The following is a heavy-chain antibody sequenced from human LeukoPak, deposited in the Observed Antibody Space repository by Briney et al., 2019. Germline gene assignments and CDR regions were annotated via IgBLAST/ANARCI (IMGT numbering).Heavy chain of an antibody. Sequence: GKSLKISCKGSGYIFTSYWIGWVRQLPGKGLEWMGIIYPGDSDTRYSPSFQGQVTISADKSISTAYPQWSSLKASDTAMYYCATLGDYCSSTSCYSGFDYWGQGTLVTVSS. V-gene: IGHV5-51*01. D-gene: IGHD2-2*01. CDR2: IYPGDSDT. J-gene: IGHJ4*02. CDR1: GYIFTSYW. CDR3: ATLGDYCSSTSCYSGFDY.